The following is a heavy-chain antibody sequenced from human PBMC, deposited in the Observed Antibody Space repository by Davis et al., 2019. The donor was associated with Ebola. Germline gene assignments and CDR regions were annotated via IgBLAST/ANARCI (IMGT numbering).Heavy chain of an antibody. CDR2: IYYSGST. CDR3: ARQGIVVVVAATRVQIGNVDY. J-gene: IGHJ4*02. Sequence: MPGGSLRLSCTVSGGSISSSSYYWGWIRQPPGKGLEWIGSIYYSGSTYYNPSLKSRVTISVDTSKNQFSLKLSSVTAADTAVYYCARQGIVVVVAATRVQIGNVDYWGQGTLVTVSS. CDR1: GGSISSSSYY. D-gene: IGHD2-15*01. V-gene: IGHV4-39*01.